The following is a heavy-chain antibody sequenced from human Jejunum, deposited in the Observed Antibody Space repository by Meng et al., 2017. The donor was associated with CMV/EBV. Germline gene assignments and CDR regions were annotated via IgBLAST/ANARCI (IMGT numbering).Heavy chain of an antibody. Sequence: EVQLVEPGGALIQPGGSLRLSCAASGFTVSSNYMSWVRQAPGKGLEWVSHIYADGSTYYADSVKGRFTISRDNPKNTLYLQMNTLRAEDTAVFYCARTVGYTYGLGNWGQGTLVTVSS. J-gene: IGHJ4*02. CDR2: IYADGST. D-gene: IGHD5-18*01. CDR3: ARTVGYTYGLGN. CDR1: GFTVSSNY. V-gene: IGHV3-53*01.